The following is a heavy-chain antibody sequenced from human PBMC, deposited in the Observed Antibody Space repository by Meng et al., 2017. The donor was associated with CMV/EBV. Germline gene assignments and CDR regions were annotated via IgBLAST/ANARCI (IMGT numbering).Heavy chain of an antibody. V-gene: IGHV1-69*05. J-gene: IGHJ6*02. Sequence: SVKVSCKASGGTLSSYAISWVRQAPGQGLEWMGGIIPIFGTANYAQKFQGRVTITTDESTSTAYMELSSLRTEDTAVYYCARDQLEGYSCSWYVGDGMDVWGQGTTVTVSS. CDR2: IIPIFGTA. D-gene: IGHD6-13*01. CDR3: ARDQLEGYSCSWYVGDGMDV. CDR1: GGTLSSYA.